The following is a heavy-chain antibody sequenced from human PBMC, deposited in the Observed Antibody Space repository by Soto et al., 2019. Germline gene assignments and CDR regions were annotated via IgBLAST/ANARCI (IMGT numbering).Heavy chain of an antibody. CDR1: GYTFTSYA. CDR2: INAGNGNT. D-gene: IGHD2-2*02. CDR3: ARGGPYTASPPRYYFDY. J-gene: IGHJ4*02. Sequence: ASVKVSCKTSGYTFTSYAMHWVRQAPGQRLEWMGWINAGNGNTKYSQKFQGRVTITRDTSASTAYMELSSLRSEDTAVYYCARGGPYTASPPRYYFDYWGQGTLVTVSS. V-gene: IGHV1-3*01.